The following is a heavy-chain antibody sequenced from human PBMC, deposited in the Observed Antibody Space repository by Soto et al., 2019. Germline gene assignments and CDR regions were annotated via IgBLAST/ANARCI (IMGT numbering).Heavy chain of an antibody. V-gene: IGHV5-51*01. J-gene: IGHJ5*02. D-gene: IGHD5-18*01. CDR3: ASRQRQATAMSLLGFAP. CDR2: IYPGDSDT. Sequence: MPGKGLEWMGIIYPGDSDTRYSPSFQGQVTISADKSISTAYLQWSSLKASDTAMYYCASRQRQATAMSLLGFAPWGQVRPGTFS.